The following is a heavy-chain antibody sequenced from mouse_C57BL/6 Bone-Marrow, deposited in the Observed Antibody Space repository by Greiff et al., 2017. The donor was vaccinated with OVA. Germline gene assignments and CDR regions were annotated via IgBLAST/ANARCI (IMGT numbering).Heavy chain of an antibody. Sequence: EVQGVESGGDLVKPGGSLKLSCAASGFTFSSYGMSWVRQTPDKRLEWVATISSGGSYTYYPDSVKGRFTISRDNAKNTLYLQMSSLKSEDTAMYYCARQGGNGVDYWGQGTSVTFSS. D-gene: IGHD2-1*01. CDR3: ARQGGNGVDY. J-gene: IGHJ4*01. CDR1: GFTFSSYG. V-gene: IGHV5-6*01. CDR2: ISSGGSYT.